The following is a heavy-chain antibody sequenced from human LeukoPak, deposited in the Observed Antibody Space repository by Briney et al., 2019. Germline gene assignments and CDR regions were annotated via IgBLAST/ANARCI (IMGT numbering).Heavy chain of an antibody. D-gene: IGHD6-6*01. V-gene: IGHV3-33*01. CDR1: GFTFSSYG. J-gene: IGHJ4*02. CDR2: IWYDGSNK. Sequence: GGSLRLSCAASGFTFSSYGMHWVRQAPGKGLEWVAVIWYDGSNKYYADSVKGRFTISRDNAKNSLYLQMNSLRDEDTAVYYCARDLGSSSGYWGQGTLVTVSS. CDR3: ARDLGSSSGY.